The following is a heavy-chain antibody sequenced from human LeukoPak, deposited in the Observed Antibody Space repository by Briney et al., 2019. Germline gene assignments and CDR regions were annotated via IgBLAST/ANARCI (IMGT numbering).Heavy chain of an antibody. CDR3: ARNWGGGFDC. CDR2: ISYDGSNK. V-gene: IGHV3-30-3*01. D-gene: IGHD7-27*01. Sequence: GGSLRLSCAASGFTFSSYAMHWVRQAPGKGLEWVAVISYDGSNKYYADSVKGRFTISRDNSKNTLYLQMNSLRAEDTAVYYCARNWGGGFDCWGQGTLVTVSS. CDR1: GFTFSSYA. J-gene: IGHJ4*02.